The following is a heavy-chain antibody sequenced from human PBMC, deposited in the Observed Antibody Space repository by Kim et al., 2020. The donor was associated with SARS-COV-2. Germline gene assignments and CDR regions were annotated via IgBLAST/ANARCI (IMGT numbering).Heavy chain of an antibody. CDR3: ARGGPAAITS. Sequence: SETLSLTCAVYGGSFSGYYWSWIRQPPGKGLEWIGEINHSGSTNYNPSLKSRVTISVDTSKNQFSLKLSSVTAADTAVYYCARGGPAAITSWGQGTLVTVSP. CDR2: INHSGST. V-gene: IGHV4-34*01. CDR1: GGSFSGYY. D-gene: IGHD2-2*02. J-gene: IGHJ5*02.